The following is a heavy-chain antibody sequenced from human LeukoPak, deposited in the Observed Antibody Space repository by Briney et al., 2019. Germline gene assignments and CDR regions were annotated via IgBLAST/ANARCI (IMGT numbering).Heavy chain of an antibody. CDR1: GHLVSTYG. CDR2: INAYNGNT. Sequence: ASVKPSCKAAGHLVSTYGTIWVRQAPGQRLEGMGWINAYNGNTNYAQKREGRVTMSTDTSTSTAYMELRSLRSDDTAVYYCARVQEWELLPPDDWGQGTLVTVSS. J-gene: IGHJ4*02. V-gene: IGHV1-18*01. D-gene: IGHD1-26*01. CDR3: ARVQEWELLPPDD.